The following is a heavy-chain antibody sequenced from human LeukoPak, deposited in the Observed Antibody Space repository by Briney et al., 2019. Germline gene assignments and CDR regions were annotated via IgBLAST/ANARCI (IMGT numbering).Heavy chain of an antibody. J-gene: IGHJ3*02. V-gene: IGHV4-59*01. Sequence: PSETLSLTCSVSGGSMSSYYWSWIRQSPGKGLEWIGYIYHSGSTDYNSSLKSRVTISEDTSKKQFSLKVSSVTAADTAVYYCARDARVLNAFDIWGQGTMVTVSS. D-gene: IGHD3-10*01. CDR3: ARDARVLNAFDI. CDR1: GGSMSSYY. CDR2: IYHSGST.